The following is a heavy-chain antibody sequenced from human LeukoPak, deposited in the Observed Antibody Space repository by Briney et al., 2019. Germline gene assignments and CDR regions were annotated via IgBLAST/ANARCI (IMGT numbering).Heavy chain of an antibody. Sequence: SQTLSLTCVISGDSLSSSGDAWNWIRQSPSGRLEWLGRTYQRSKWSSDYALSVRSRITVDPDTSKNQFSLQLYSVTPEDTAVYYCARGRASAFDYWDQGTLVTVSS. CDR3: ARGRASAFDY. CDR1: GDSLSSSGDA. D-gene: IGHD6-13*01. CDR2: TYQRSKWSS. J-gene: IGHJ4*02. V-gene: IGHV6-1*01.